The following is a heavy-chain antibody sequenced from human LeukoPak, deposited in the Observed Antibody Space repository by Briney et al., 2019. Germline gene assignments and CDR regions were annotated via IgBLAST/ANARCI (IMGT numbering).Heavy chain of an antibody. V-gene: IGHV3-30-3*01. CDR2: ISYDGSNK. J-gene: IGHJ5*02. Sequence: GGSLRLSCAAPGFTFSSYAMHWVRQAPGKGLEWVAVISYDGSNKYYADSVKGRFTISRDNSKNTLYLQMNSLRAEDTAVYYCARALYGYGGWFDPWGQGTLVTVSS. CDR1: GFTFSSYA. CDR3: ARALYGYGGWFDP. D-gene: IGHD5-18*01.